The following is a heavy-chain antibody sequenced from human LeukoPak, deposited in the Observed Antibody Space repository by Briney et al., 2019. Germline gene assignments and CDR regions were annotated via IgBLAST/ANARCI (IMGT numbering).Heavy chain of an antibody. Sequence: GGSLRLSCAASGFTFSSYGMHWVRQAPGKGLEWVAVIWYDGSNKYYADSVKGRFAISRDNSKNTLYLQMNSLRAEDTAVYYCARGKIAAVAGYFDYWGQGTLVTVSS. CDR3: ARGKIAAVAGYFDY. V-gene: IGHV3-33*01. CDR1: GFTFSSYG. J-gene: IGHJ4*02. D-gene: IGHD6-19*01. CDR2: IWYDGSNK.